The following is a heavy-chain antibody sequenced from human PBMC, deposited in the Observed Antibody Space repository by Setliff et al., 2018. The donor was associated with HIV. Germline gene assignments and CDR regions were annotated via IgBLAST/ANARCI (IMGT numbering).Heavy chain of an antibody. Sequence: PGGSLRLSCAASGFTFSRNAMSWVRQDPGKGLEWVSVISGSGETTYYADSVRGRFTISRDNAKDSLYLQMNSLRAEDTAVYYCARYSSGYSFDYKGLDTWGQGTMVTVSS. CDR2: ISGSGETT. V-gene: IGHV3-23*01. CDR3: ARYSSGYSFDYKGLDT. J-gene: IGHJ3*02. CDR1: GFTFSRNA. D-gene: IGHD3-22*01.